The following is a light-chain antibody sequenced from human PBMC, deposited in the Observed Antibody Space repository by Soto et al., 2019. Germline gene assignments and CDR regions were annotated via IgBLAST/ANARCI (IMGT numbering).Light chain of an antibody. CDR1: QSISTW. V-gene: IGKV1-5*03. CDR2: KAS. Sequence: DIQMTQSPSTLSASVRDRVTITCRASQSISTWLAWYQQKPGKAPKLLMYKASDLESGVPSRFSCSVSGTEFTLHISCLLPDAFATSYCKQYNSYPHTFGHGTKLEIK. J-gene: IGKJ2*01. CDR3: KQYNSYPHT.